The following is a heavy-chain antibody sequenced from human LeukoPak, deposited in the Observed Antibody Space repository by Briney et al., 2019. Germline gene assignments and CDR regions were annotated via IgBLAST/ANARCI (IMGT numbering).Heavy chain of an antibody. CDR2: ISGSGGST. CDR3: AKDPRDRGDY. Sequence: GGSLRLSCAASGFTFSSYAMSWVRQAPGKGLEWVSAISGSGGSTYYADSVKRRFTISRDNYKNTLYLQMNSLRAEDTAVYYCAKDPRDRGDYWGKGTLVTVSS. CDR1: GFTFSSYA. D-gene: IGHD3-10*01. J-gene: IGHJ4*02. V-gene: IGHV3-23*01.